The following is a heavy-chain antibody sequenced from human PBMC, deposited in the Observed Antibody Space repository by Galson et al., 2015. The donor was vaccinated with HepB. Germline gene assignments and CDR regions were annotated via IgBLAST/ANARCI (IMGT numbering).Heavy chain of an antibody. CDR3: AKDIGAADAFGSIEY. Sequence: SVKVSCKASGFTFTDYYIHWVRQAPGQGLEWMGWINPNSGSANYAQRFQGRVTMTRDTSISTAYLELSGLRSDDTAVYHCAKDIGAADAFGSIEYWGQGTLVSVSS. D-gene: IGHD6-13*01. V-gene: IGHV1-2*02. J-gene: IGHJ4*02. CDR1: GFTFTDYY. CDR2: INPNSGSA.